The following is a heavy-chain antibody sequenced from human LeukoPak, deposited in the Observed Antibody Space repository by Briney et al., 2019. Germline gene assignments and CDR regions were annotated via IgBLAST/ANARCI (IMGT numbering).Heavy chain of an antibody. CDR3: ARDRHYDILTGYHDAFDI. D-gene: IGHD3-9*01. Sequence: GRSLRLSCAASGFTFSSYGMHWVRQAPGKGLEWVAVIWYDGRNKYYADSVKGRFTISRDNSKNTLYLQMNSLRAEDTAVYYCARDRHYDILTGYHDAFDIWGQGTMVTVSS. CDR2: IWYDGRNK. CDR1: GFTFSSYG. J-gene: IGHJ3*02. V-gene: IGHV3-33*08.